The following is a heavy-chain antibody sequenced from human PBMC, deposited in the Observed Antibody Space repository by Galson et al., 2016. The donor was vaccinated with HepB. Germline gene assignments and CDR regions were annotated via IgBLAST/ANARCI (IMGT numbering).Heavy chain of an antibody. CDR1: GFTFSTYW. CDR3: ARDGRYCIDWNCKGDAFDF. J-gene: IGHJ3*01. CDR2: IKEDGSEK. V-gene: IGHV3-7*01. D-gene: IGHD1-26*01. Sequence: SLRLSCAASGFTFSTYWMSWVRQAPGKGLEWVAKIKEDGSEKYYMDSMKGRFTISRDNAKNSLYLQMSSLRVEDTAVYYCARDGRYCIDWNCKGDAFDFWGQGTMVTVSS.